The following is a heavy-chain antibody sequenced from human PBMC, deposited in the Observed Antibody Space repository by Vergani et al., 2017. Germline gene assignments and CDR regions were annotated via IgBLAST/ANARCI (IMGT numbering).Heavy chain of an antibody. D-gene: IGHD6-19*01. J-gene: IGHJ4*02. V-gene: IGHV4-59*01. CDR2: IYYSGST. CDR3: ARVDGSGWYYFDY. CDR1: GGSISSYY. Sequence: QVQLQESGPGLVKPSETLSLTCTVSGGSISSYYWSWIRQPPGKGLEWIGYIYYSGSTNYNPSLKSRVTISVDTSKNQFSLKLSSVTAADTAVYYCARVDGSGWYYFDYWGQGTLVTVSS.